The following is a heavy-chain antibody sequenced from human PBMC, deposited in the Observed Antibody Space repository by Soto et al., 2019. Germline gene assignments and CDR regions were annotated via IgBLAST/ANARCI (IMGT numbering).Heavy chain of an antibody. CDR1: GFTFSSYA. J-gene: IGHJ3*02. CDR3: ANKFSRERDAFDI. D-gene: IGHD1-1*01. CDR2: ISGSGGST. V-gene: IGHV3-23*01. Sequence: GGSLRLSCAASGFTFSSYAMSWVRQAPGKGLEWVSAISGSGGSTYYADSVKGRFTISRDNSKNTLYLQMNSLRAEDTAVYYCANKFSRERDAFDIWGQGTMVTVSS.